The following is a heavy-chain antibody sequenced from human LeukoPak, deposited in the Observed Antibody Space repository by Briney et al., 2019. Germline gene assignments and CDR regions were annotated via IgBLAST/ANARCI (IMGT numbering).Heavy chain of an antibody. CDR1: GGSISSYY. J-gene: IGHJ4*02. Sequence: SETLSLTCTVSGGSISSYYWSWIRQPPGKGLEWIGYIYTSGSTNYNPYLNSQVTISVETAKNQIHLKLNSTPAAGPAVYYCARSTYYYDSSGPIDYWGQGTLVTVSS. CDR3: ARSTYYYDSSGPIDY. CDR2: IYTSGST. V-gene: IGHV4-4*09. D-gene: IGHD3-22*01.